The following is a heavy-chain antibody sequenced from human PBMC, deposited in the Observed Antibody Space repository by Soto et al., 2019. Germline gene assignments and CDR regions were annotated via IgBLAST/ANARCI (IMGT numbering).Heavy chain of an antibody. CDR1: GFTFSSYA. Sequence: VGSLRLSCAASGFTFSSYAMSWVRQAPGKGLEWVSAISGSGGSTYYADSVKGRFTISRDNSKNTLYLQMNSLRAEDTAVYYCEKGGAIAAPLEYFQHWGQGTLVTVSS. J-gene: IGHJ1*01. CDR3: EKGGAIAAPLEYFQH. D-gene: IGHD6-13*01. CDR2: ISGSGGST. V-gene: IGHV3-23*01.